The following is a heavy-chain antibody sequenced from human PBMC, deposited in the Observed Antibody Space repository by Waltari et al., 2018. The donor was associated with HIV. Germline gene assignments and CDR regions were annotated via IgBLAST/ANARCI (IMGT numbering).Heavy chain of an antibody. CDR2: IWSDGYNK. V-gene: IGHV3-33*06. CDR3: VKERGPFNGFDI. CDR1: GFTFSSYG. D-gene: IGHD3-16*01. J-gene: IGHJ3*02. Sequence: QVYLMESGGGVVQPGGSLNLSCAASGFTFSSYGMHWVRQAPGKGLEWVAVIWSDGYNKFYADSVRGRFTFSRDNSKYTLSLQMNSLRAEDTALYYCVKERGPFNGFDIWGQGTMVTVSS.